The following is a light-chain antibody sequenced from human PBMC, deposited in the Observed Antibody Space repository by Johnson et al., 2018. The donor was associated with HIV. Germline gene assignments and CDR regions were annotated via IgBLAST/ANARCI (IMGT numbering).Light chain of an antibody. CDR2: ENN. CDR3: GTWDSSLSAYV. CDR1: SSNIGNNY. Sequence: HSVLTQPPSVSAAPGQKVTISCSGSSSNIGNNYVSWYQQLPGTAPKLLIYENNKRPSGIPDLFSGSKSGTSATLGITGLQTGDEAEYYCGTWDSSLSAYVFGTGTKVTVL. V-gene: IGLV1-51*02. J-gene: IGLJ1*01.